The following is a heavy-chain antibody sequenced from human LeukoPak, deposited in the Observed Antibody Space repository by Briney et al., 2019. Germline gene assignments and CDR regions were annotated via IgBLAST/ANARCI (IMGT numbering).Heavy chain of an antibody. V-gene: IGHV1-18*01. Sequence: ASVKVSCKASGYTFTSYGISWVRQAPGQGLEWMGWISAYNGNTNYAQKLQGRVTMTRDTSASTVYMELSSLRSEDTAIYYCARIRDGYNDAYDIWGQGTVVTIPS. J-gene: IGHJ3*02. CDR2: ISAYNGNT. CDR1: GYTFTSYG. CDR3: ARIRDGYNDAYDI. D-gene: IGHD5-24*01.